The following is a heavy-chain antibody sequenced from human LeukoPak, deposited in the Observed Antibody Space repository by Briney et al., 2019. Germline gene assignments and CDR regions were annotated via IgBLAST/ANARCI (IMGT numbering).Heavy chain of an antibody. Sequence: SETLSLTCGVSGYSISSGYYWGWIRQPPGTGLEWIGSIYQTGSTYYNPSLKSRVSMSVDTSKNQFSLRLSSVTAADTAVYYCARSSSRAADYWGQGTLVTVSS. CDR2: IYQTGST. CDR3: ARSSSRAADY. J-gene: IGHJ4*02. V-gene: IGHV4-38-2*01. CDR1: GYSISSGYY. D-gene: IGHD6-13*01.